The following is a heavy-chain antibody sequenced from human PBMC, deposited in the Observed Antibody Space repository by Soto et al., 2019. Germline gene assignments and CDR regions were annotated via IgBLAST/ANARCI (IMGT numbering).Heavy chain of an antibody. J-gene: IGHJ4*02. CDR1: GFTFSSYA. Sequence: EVQLLESGGGLVQPGGSLRLSCAASGFTFSSYAMSWVRQAPGKGLEWVSAISGSGGSTYYADSVKGRFTIYRDNSKTTLYLLMNSLRAVDTAVYYCAKGGYDPFDYWGQASLVTVSS. CDR2: ISGSGGST. D-gene: IGHD5-12*01. V-gene: IGHV3-23*01. CDR3: AKGGYDPFDY.